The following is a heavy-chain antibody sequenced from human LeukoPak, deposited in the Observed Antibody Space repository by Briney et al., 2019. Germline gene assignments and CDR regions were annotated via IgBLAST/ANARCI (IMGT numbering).Heavy chain of an antibody. D-gene: IGHD2-21*02. Sequence: PSETLSLTCAVYGGSFSGYYWSWIRQPPGKGLEWIGEINHSGSTNYNPSLKSRVTISVDTSKNQFSLKLSSVTAADTAVYYCARNRDYYFDYWGQGTLVTVSS. CDR2: INHSGST. J-gene: IGHJ4*02. CDR1: GGSFSGYY. V-gene: IGHV4-34*01. CDR3: ARNRDYYFDY.